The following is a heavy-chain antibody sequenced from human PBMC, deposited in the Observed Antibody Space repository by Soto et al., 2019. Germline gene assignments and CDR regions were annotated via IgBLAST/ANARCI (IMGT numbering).Heavy chain of an antibody. D-gene: IGHD3-22*01. CDR2: IYHTGNA. CDR1: VSSSSRRTYY. J-gene: IGHJ5*02. Sequence: SATLPHTSTVSVSSSSRRTYYRAWIRHPPGEGLEWIGSIYHTGNAYYNPSLKSRVTISVDTSKNQFSLKLTSVTAADAALYYCARDFFDSSDYTTNWFDPWGQGTLVTVS. V-gene: IGHV4-39*01. CDR3: ARDFFDSSDYTTNWFDP.